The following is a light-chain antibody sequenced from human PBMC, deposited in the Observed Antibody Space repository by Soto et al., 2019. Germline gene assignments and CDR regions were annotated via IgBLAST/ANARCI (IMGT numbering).Light chain of an antibody. CDR2: GHN. J-gene: IGLJ1*01. Sequence: QSVLTQPPSVSGAPGQRVTISCTGSYSNIGAGYEVHWYQQIPGTAPKLLISGHNNRPSGVPDRFFGSTSGNTAALTISRVEAGDEADYYCQVWDTISDHYVFGSGTKLTVL. CDR1: YSNIGAGYE. V-gene: IGLV1-40*01. CDR3: QVWDTISDHYV.